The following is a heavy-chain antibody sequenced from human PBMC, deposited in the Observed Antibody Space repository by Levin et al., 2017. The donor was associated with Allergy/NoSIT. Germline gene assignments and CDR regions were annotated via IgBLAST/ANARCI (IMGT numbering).Heavy chain of an antibody. J-gene: IGHJ4*02. CDR1: GFTFNNYG. Sequence: GESLKISCAASGFTSGFTFNNYGMSWVRQAPGKGLEWVSGIHTNGRDIFYGDSVKSRFTISRDNAKNSLFLQMNSLRVEDTALYYCVLGLRPSGYWGQGTLVTVSS. V-gene: IGHV3-20*04. CDR2: IHTNGRDI. D-gene: IGHD3-10*01. CDR3: VLGLRPSGY.